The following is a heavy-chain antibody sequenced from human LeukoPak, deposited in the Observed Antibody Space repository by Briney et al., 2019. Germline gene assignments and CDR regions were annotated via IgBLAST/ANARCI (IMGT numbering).Heavy chain of an antibody. D-gene: IGHD3-16*02. CDR3: ARVGMITFGGVIVLPDY. CDR2: ISYDGSNK. J-gene: IGHJ4*02. V-gene: IGHV3-30-3*01. CDR1: GFTFSSYA. Sequence: PGGSLRLSCAASGFTFSSYAMHWVRQAPGKGLEWVAVISYDGSNKYYADSVKGRFTISRDNSKNTLYLQMNSLRAEDTAVYYCARVGMITFGGVIVLPDYWGQGTLVTVSS.